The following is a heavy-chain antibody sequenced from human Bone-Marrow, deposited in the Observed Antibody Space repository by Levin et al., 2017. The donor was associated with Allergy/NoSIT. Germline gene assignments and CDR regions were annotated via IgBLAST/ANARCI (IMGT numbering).Heavy chain of an antibody. Sequence: PSETLSLNCSVSGGSMGTGSYHWGWIRQPPGKGLEWIGSISYSGSTYYHPSLKSRVTISADKSKNLFSLKLMSVTAADTAVYYCARDWGGSVQYGYFDPWGQGSLVIVSS. D-gene: IGHD3-16*01. V-gene: IGHV4-39*07. CDR3: ARDWGGSVQYGYFDP. CDR2: ISYSGST. CDR1: GGSMGTGSYH. J-gene: IGHJ5*02.